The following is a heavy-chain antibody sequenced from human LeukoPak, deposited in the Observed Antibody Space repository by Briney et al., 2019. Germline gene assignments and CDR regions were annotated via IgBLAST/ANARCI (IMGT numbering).Heavy chain of an antibody. J-gene: IGHJ4*02. CDR2: IYHSGNT. Sequence: PSETLSLTCAVSGGSISSGNWWSWTRQTPGKGLEWIGEIYHSGNTVYNPPLKSRVTVSVDNSKNQFSLRLTSVTAADTAVYYCARNGDSSSVVDWGQGTLVTVSS. D-gene: IGHD4-17*01. CDR1: GGSISSGNW. CDR3: ARNGDSSSVVD. V-gene: IGHV4-4*02.